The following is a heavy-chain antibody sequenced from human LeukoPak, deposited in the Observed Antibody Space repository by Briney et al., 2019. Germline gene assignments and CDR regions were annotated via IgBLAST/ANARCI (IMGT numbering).Heavy chain of an antibody. D-gene: IGHD3-10*01. V-gene: IGHV4-34*01. Sequence: SETLSLTCAVYGGSFSGYYWSWIRQPPGKGLEWIGEINHSGSTNYNPSLKGRVTISVDTSKNQFSLKLSSVTAADTAVYYCARAIWFGEFRYWGQGTLVTVSS. J-gene: IGHJ4*02. CDR1: GGSFSGYY. CDR3: ARAIWFGEFRY. CDR2: INHSGST.